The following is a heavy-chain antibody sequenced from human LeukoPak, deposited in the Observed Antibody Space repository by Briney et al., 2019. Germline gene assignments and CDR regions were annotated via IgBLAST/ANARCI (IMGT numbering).Heavy chain of an antibody. D-gene: IGHD3-22*01. J-gene: IGHJ5*02. CDR1: GYTFTSYG. CDR2: ISAYNGNT. Sequence: GASVKVSCKASGYTFTSYGISWVRQAPGQGLEWMGWISAYNGNTNYAQKLQGRVTMTTDTSTSTAYMELRSLRSDDTAVYYCARGRMAEYDSSGYSVDPWGQGTLVTVSS. CDR3: ARGRMAEYDSSGYSVDP. V-gene: IGHV1-18*01.